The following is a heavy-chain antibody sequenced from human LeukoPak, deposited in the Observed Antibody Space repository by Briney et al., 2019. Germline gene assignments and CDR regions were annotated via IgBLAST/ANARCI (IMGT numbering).Heavy chain of an antibody. D-gene: IGHD6-19*01. J-gene: IGHJ4*02. CDR2: IYYSGST. CDR1: GGSISSYY. Sequence: SETLSLTCTVSGGSISSYYWSWIRQPPGKGLEWIGYIYYSGSTNYNPSLKSRVTISVDTSKNQFSLKLSSVTAADTAVYYCARHSTPIAVALDYWGQGTLVTVSS. V-gene: IGHV4-59*08. CDR3: ARHSTPIAVALDY.